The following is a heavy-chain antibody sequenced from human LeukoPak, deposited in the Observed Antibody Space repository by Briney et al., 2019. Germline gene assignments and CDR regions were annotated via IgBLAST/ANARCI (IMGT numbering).Heavy chain of an antibody. J-gene: IGHJ3*02. Sequence: PSETLSLTCTVSGGSISSYYWSWIRQPPGKGLEWIGYIYYSGSTNYNPSLKSRVTTSVDTSKNQFSLKLSSVTAADTAVYYCARGALAAFDTWGQGTMVTVSS. D-gene: IGHD3-16*01. CDR1: GGSISSYY. CDR3: ARGALAAFDT. CDR2: IYYSGST. V-gene: IGHV4-59*08.